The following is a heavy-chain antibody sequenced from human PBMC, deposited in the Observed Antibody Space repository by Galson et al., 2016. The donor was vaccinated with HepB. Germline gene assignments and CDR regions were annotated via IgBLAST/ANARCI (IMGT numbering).Heavy chain of an antibody. V-gene: IGHV4-39*07. CDR3: ARAVVVSAPDFYHGLYV. CDR1: GGSISSGSYY. J-gene: IGHJ6*02. CDR2: IYQSGST. D-gene: IGHD2-21*01. Sequence: SETLSLTCSVSGGSISSGSYYWGWVRQPPGKGLEWIANIYQSGSTYYNPSLKSRVSIAVDTSNNQFSLKLFSVTAGDSADYYCARAVVVSAPDFYHGLYVWGQGTTITVSS.